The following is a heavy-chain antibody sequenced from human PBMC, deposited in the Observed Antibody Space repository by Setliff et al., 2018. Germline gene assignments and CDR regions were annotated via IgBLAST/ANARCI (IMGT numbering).Heavy chain of an antibody. J-gene: IGHJ4*02. V-gene: IGHV4-39*07. D-gene: IGHD4-17*01. CDR1: GGSISISYYY. CDR2: FYYSGST. CDR3: STPDYGGNSWSVDY. Sequence: PSETLSLTCTVSGGSISISYYYWGWIRQPPGKGLEWIGSFYYSGSTYYNPSLKSRVTISVDTSKNQFSLKLNSVTAADTAVDYFSTPDYGGNSWSVDYWGQGTLDTVST.